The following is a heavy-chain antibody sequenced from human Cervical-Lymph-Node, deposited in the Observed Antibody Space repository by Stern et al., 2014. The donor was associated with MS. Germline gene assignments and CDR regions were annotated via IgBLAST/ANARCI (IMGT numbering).Heavy chain of an antibody. D-gene: IGHD4-17*01. CDR2: IYHSGST. Sequence: QLQLQESGSGLVKPSQTLSLTCAVSGGSISSGGYSWSWIRQPPGKGLEWIGYIYHSGSTYYNPSLKSRVTISVDRSKNQFSLMLSSVTAADTAVYYCARSSTVTPNAFDIWGQGTMVTVSS. CDR3: ARSSTVTPNAFDI. CDR1: GGSISSGGYS. V-gene: IGHV4-30-2*01. J-gene: IGHJ3*02.